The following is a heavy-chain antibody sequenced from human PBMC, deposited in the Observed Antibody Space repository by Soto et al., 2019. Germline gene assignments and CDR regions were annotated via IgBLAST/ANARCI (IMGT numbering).Heavy chain of an antibody. Sequence: GASVKVSCKASGYTFTSFGISCVRQAPGQGLEWMGWISAYNGNTNYTQILQGRVTMTTDTSTSTAYMELTSLRSDDTAVYYCARVRSSWNNYNWFDPWGQGTLVTVSS. D-gene: IGHD6-13*01. CDR1: GYTFTSFG. CDR2: ISAYNGNT. V-gene: IGHV1-18*01. J-gene: IGHJ5*02. CDR3: ARVRSSWNNYNWFDP.